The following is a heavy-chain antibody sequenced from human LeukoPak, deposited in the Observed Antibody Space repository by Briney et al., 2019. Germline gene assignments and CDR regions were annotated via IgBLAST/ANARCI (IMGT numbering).Heavy chain of an antibody. CDR2: ISGSGGST. V-gene: IGHV3-23*01. D-gene: IGHD3-3*01. J-gene: IGHJ4*02. CDR3: ARGMFGGYCTDY. CDR1: GFTFSSYA. Sequence: GGSLRLSCAASGFTFSSYAMGWVRQAPGKGLEWVSAISGSGGSTYSADSVKGRFTISRDNSKNTLYLQMNSLRAEDTAVYYCARGMFGGYCTDYWGQGTWVPVSS.